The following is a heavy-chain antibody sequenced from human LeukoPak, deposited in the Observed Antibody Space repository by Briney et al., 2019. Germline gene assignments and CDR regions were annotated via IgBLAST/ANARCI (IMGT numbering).Heavy chain of an antibody. CDR2: ISGSGDNT. V-gene: IGHV3-23*01. D-gene: IGHD3-3*01. CDR3: AKELDYDFWSGYPDY. J-gene: IGHJ4*02. CDR1: GFTFSSYA. Sequence: GGSLRLSCAASGFTFSSYAMSWVRQAPGKGLEWVSAISGSGDNTYYADSVKGRFTISRDNSKNTLYLQMNSLRAEDTAVYYCAKELDYDFWSGYPDYWGQGTLVTVSS.